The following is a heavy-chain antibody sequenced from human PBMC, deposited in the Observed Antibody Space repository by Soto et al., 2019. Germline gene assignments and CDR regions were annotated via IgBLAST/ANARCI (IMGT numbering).Heavy chain of an antibody. CDR2: IIAYNGNT. D-gene: IGHD4-17*01. J-gene: IGHJ4*02. V-gene: IGHV1-18*04. CDR3: ARLGVIHDYGVDPTPYYFDY. Sequence: GASVKVSCKASGDTFTSYGISWLRQAPGQGLEWMGWIIAYNGNTNYAQKLQGRFTMTTDTSTSTAYMELRSLRSDDTAVYYCARLGVIHDYGVDPTPYYFDYWGQGTMVTVSS. CDR1: GDTFTSYG.